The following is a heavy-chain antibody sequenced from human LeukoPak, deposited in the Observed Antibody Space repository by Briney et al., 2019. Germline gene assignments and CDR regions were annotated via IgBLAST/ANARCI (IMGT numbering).Heavy chain of an antibody. CDR2: IKHSGST. J-gene: IGHJ5*02. V-gene: IGHV4-34*01. CDR3: ARGPGFDP. Sequence: SETLSLTCAVYGGSFSGYYWSWIRQPPGKGLEWIGEIKHSGSTNYNPSLKSRVTISVDTSKNQFSLKLSSVTAADTAVYYCARGPGFDPWGQGTLVTVSS. CDR1: GGSFSGYY.